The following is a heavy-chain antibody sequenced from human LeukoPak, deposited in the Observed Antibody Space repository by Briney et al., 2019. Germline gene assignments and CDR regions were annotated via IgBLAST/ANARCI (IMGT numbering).Heavy chain of an antibody. CDR3: ARSEINDYMRF. J-gene: IGHJ4*02. V-gene: IGHV4-38-2*02. CDR1: GYSIANGYQ. CDR2: IYQSGST. D-gene: IGHD4-11*01. Sequence: SETLSLTCTVSGYSIANGYQWAWIRQPPGKRLEWIGSIYQSGSTYDNLSLKSRLTMSVDTSKNQFSLKMRSVTAADTAIYYCARSEINDYMRFWGQGILVTVSS.